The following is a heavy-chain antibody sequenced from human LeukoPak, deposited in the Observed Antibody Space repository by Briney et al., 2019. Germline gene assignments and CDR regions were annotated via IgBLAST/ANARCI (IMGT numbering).Heavy chain of an antibody. CDR1: GITFSSYA. CDR3: AAYFDY. Sequence: AGGSLRLSCAASGITFSSYAMNWVRQPPGKGREWVSGISASESTPYYADSVKGRFTISRDNSKKTVYLQRNSLRAEDTAIYYCAAYFDYWAQGTLVTVSS. V-gene: IGHV3-23*01. J-gene: IGHJ4*02. CDR2: ISASESTP.